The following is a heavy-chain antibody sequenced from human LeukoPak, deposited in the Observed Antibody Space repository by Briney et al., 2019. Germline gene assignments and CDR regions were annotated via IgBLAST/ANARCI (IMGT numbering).Heavy chain of an antibody. D-gene: IGHD2-21*02. J-gene: IGHJ4*02. CDR3: ARYRVKVMTAMAYYFDY. CDR2: IVVGSGNT. V-gene: IGHV1-58*02. CDR1: GFTFTSSA. Sequence: SVKVSCKASGFTFTSSAMQWVRQARGQRLEWIGWIVVGSGNTNYAQKFQERVTITRDMSTSTAYMELSSLRSEDTAVYYCARYRVKVMTAMAYYFDYWGQGTLVTVSS.